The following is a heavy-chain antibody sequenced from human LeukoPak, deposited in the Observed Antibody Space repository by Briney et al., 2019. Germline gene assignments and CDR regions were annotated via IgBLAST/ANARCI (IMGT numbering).Heavy chain of an antibody. V-gene: IGHV4-59*12. CDR1: GGSISSDY. J-gene: IGHJ6*02. CDR2: INYNGAT. Sequence: SETLSLTCTVSGGSISSDYWNWIRQPPGMGLEWIAYINYNGATNYNPSLKSRVTISVDTSKNQFSLKLSSVTAADTAVYYCARDDYYYGMDVWGQGTTVTVSS. CDR3: ARDDYYYGMDV.